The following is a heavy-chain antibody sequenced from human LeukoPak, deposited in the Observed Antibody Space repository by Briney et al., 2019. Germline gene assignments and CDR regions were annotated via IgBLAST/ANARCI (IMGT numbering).Heavy chain of an antibody. CDR2: ITSSGSVI. CDR1: GFTFSTNS. V-gene: IGHV3-48*01. CDR3: AKDRGYDCSGGTCRFDP. J-gene: IGHJ5*02. Sequence: GGSLRLSCAASGFTFSTNSMSWVRQAPGKGLEWVSYITSSGSVIHYSDSVRGRFTISRDNSKNALYLQMNSLRAEDTAVYYCAKDRGYDCSGGTCRFDPWGQGTLVTVSS. D-gene: IGHD2-15*01.